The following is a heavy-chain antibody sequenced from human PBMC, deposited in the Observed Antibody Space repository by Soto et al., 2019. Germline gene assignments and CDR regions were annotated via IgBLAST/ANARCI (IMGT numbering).Heavy chain of an antibody. Sequence: GGSLRLSCAASQFTFSNYAMSWVRQPPGKGLEWVSGISGSGINTYYADSVKGRFTISRDNSKNTLYLQMSSLRAEDTAVYYCAKESLRGEAAANHFDYWGQGTLVTVSS. J-gene: IGHJ4*02. CDR2: ISGSGINT. CDR1: QFTFSNYA. V-gene: IGHV3-23*01. CDR3: AKESLRGEAAANHFDY. D-gene: IGHD6-13*01.